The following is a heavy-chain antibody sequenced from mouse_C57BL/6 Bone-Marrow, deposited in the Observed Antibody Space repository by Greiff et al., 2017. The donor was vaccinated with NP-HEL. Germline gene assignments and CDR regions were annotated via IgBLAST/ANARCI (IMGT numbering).Heavy chain of an antibody. J-gene: IGHJ1*03. V-gene: IGHV1-15*01. CDR3: TRPNYYGSSYWYLDV. CDR2: IDPETGGT. CDR1: GYTFTDYE. D-gene: IGHD1-1*01. Sequence: QVQLQQSGAELVRPGASVTLSCKASGYTFTDYEMHWVKQTPVHGLEWIGAIDPETGGTAYNQKFKGKAILTADKSSSTAYMELRSLTSEDSAVYYCTRPNYYGSSYWYLDVWGTGTTVTVSS.